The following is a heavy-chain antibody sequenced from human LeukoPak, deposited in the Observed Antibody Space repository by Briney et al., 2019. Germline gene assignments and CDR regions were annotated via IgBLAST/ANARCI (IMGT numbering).Heavy chain of an antibody. V-gene: IGHV1-2*02. J-gene: IGHJ3*02. CDR3: ARDLDYYGSESFFNI. Sequence: ASVKVSCRASGYTFTAYSMHLVRQAPGQGLEWMGWINPNSGGTNYAQKFQGRVTMTRDTSITTAYMELSRLRSDDTAVYYCARDLDYYGSESFFNIWGKGTMVTVSS. D-gene: IGHD3-10*01. CDR2: INPNSGGT. CDR1: GYTFTAYS.